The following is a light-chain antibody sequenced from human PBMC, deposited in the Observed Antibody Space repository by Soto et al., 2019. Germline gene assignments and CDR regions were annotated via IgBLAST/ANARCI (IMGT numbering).Light chain of an antibody. V-gene: IGLV2-14*01. J-gene: IGLJ2*01. Sequence: QSALTQPASLSGSPGQSITISCTGTSSDVGGYNYVSWYQQHPGKAPKLMLYDVSNRPSGVSNRFAGSKSGNTASLTISGLQAEDEADYYCSSYTSSSTLVVFGGGTTLTVL. CDR2: DVS. CDR1: SSDVGGYNY. CDR3: SSYTSSSTLVV.